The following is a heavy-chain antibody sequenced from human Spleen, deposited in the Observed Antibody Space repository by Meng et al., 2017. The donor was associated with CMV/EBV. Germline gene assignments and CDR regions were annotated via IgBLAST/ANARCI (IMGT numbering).Heavy chain of an antibody. CDR1: GFTFSSYA. V-gene: IGHV3-23*03. J-gene: IGHJ4*02. CDR3: ARDWCLDF. CDR2: IYSGGSST. Sequence: GESLKISCAASGFTFSSYAMSWVRQAPGKGLEWVSVIYSGGSSTYYADSVKGRFTISRDNAKNSLYLQMNSLRAEDTAVYYCARDWCLDFWGQGTLVTVSS. D-gene: IGHD2-15*01.